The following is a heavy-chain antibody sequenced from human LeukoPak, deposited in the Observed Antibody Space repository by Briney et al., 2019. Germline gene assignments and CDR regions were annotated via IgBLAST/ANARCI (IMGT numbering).Heavy chain of an antibody. CDR3: AREGVYFGNSAYYF. J-gene: IGHJ4*02. CDR1: GDSVSSYY. V-gene: IGHV4-4*07. CDR2: IYIRGST. D-gene: IGHD3-22*01. Sequence: SETLSLTCTVSGDSVSSYYWTWIRQPAGKGLEWIGRIYIRGSTNYNPSLKSRVTMSVDTSKNQFSLRLNSVTAADTAVYYCAREGVYFGNSAYYFWGQGTLVTVS.